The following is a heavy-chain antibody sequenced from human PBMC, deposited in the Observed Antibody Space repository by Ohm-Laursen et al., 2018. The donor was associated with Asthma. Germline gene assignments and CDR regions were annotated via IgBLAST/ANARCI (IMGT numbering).Heavy chain of an antibody. Sequence: SLRLSCAASGFTFSSYGMHWVRQAPGKGLEWVAVISYDGSNKYYADSVKDRFTISRDDSKNTLYLQMNSLRAEDTAVYYCARDPGVAGTQYYFDYWGQGTLVTVSS. J-gene: IGHJ4*02. CDR1: GFTFSSYG. D-gene: IGHD6-19*01. V-gene: IGHV3-30*03. CDR3: ARDPGVAGTQYYFDY. CDR2: ISYDGSNK.